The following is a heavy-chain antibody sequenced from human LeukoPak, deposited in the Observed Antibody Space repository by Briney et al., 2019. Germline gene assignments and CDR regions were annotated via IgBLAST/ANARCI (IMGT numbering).Heavy chain of an antibody. CDR3: GRPNPDSSGYYGSYDP. J-gene: IGHJ5*02. D-gene: IGHD3-22*01. CDR2: IYHSETT. Sequence: SETLSLTCSVSGGSISSSSDYWGWVRQPPGKGLEWIGSIYHSETTYYNPSLKSRVIISVDTSKNQFSLKLNSVTAADTAVYYCGRPNPDSSGYYGSYDPWGQGILVTVSS. CDR1: GGSISSSSDY. V-gene: IGHV4-39*01.